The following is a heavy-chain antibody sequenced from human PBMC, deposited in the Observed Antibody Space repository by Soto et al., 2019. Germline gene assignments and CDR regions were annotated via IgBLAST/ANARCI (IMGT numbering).Heavy chain of an antibody. CDR1: GFTFSSYW. J-gene: IGHJ6*02. Sequence: HPGGSLRLSCAASGFTFSSYWMHWARQAPGKGQVWVSRINSDGSSTSYADSVKGRFTISRDNAKNTLYLQMNSLRAEDTAVYYCARAFSWSGPFYYYYGMDVWGQGTTVTVSS. CDR2: INSDGSST. D-gene: IGHD3-3*01. V-gene: IGHV3-74*01. CDR3: ARAFSWSGPFYYYYGMDV.